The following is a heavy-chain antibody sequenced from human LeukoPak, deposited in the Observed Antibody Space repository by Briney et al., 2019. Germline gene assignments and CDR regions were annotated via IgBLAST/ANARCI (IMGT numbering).Heavy chain of an antibody. J-gene: IGHJ4*02. CDR1: GGSISSYY. Sequence: MTSETLSLTCTVSGGSISSYYWSWIRQPPGKGLEWIGYIYYSGGTNYNPSLKSRVTISVDTSKNQFSLKLSSVTAADTAVYYCARDRFRGWGYDYWGQGTLVTVSS. D-gene: IGHD6-19*01. V-gene: IGHV4-59*01. CDR3: ARDRFRGWGYDY. CDR2: IYYSGGT.